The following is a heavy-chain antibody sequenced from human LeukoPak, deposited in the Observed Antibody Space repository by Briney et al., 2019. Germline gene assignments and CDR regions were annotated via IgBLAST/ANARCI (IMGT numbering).Heavy chain of an antibody. J-gene: IGHJ5*02. CDR3: ARGGPYCSSSRCYNGENWFDP. CDR2: IYHSGST. Sequence: NPSETLSLTCTVSGYSISSGYYWGWIRQPPGKGMEWIGTIYHSGSTYYNPSLKSRVNISVDTSKNQFSLKLSSVTAADTAVYYCARGGPYCSSSRCYNGENWFDPWGQGTLVTVSS. CDR1: GYSISSGYY. D-gene: IGHD2-2*02. V-gene: IGHV4-38-2*02.